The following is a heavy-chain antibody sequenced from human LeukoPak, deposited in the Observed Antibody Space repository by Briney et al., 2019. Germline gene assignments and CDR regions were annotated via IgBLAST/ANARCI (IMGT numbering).Heavy chain of an antibody. D-gene: IGHD3-16*01. V-gene: IGHV4-39*01. CDR1: GGSISSSSYY. CDR3: ARSPGGAYFDY. Sequence: PSETLSLTRTVSGGSISSSSYYWGWIRQPPGKGMEWIGNIYNSGSTYYNPSLKSRVTISADRSKNQFSLKLSSVTAADTAVYYCARSPGGAYFDYWGQGTLVTVSS. J-gene: IGHJ4*02. CDR2: IYNSGST.